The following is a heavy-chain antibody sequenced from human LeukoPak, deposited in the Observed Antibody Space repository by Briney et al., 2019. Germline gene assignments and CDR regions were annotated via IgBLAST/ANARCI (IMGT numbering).Heavy chain of an antibody. CDR2: IYSGGST. Sequence: GGSLRLSCAASGFTFSSYWMNWVRRAPGKGLEWVSVIYSGGSTYYADSVKGRFTISRDNSKNTLYLQMNSLRAEDTAVYYCARRWHHYDSSGYYINWFDPWGQGTLVTVSS. J-gene: IGHJ5*02. D-gene: IGHD3-22*01. CDR3: ARRWHHYDSSGYYINWFDP. V-gene: IGHV3-53*01. CDR1: GFTFSSYW.